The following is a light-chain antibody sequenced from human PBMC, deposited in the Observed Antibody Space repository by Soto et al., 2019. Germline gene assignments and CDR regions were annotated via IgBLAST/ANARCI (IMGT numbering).Light chain of an antibody. CDR3: CSYTRSSTLYV. CDR2: DVS. V-gene: IGLV2-14*03. CDR1: SSDVGGYNY. Sequence: QSALTQPASVSGSPGQSITISCTGTSSDVGGYNYVSWYQQHPGKAPKLMIYDVSNRPSGVSNRFSGSKSCNTASLTISGLHADDEAYYYCCSYTRSSTLYVFATGTKVTVL. J-gene: IGLJ1*01.